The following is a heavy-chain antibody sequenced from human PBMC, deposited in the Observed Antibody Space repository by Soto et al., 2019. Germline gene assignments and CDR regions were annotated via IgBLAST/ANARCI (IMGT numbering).Heavy chain of an antibody. CDR1: EFTFDDYG. CDR3: AREYGSGSSPPWFDP. J-gene: IGHJ5*02. CDR2: INSNGGKT. Sequence: PGGSLRLSCAASEFTFDDYGMSWVRQVPGKGLEWVSGINSNGGKTGYADSVKGRFTISRDNAKNSLYLQMNSLRVEDTALYHCAREYGSGSSPPWFDPWGQGSLVTVS. D-gene: IGHD3-10*01. V-gene: IGHV3-20*01.